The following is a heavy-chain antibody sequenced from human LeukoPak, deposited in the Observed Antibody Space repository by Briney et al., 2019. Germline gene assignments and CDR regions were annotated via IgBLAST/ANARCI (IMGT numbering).Heavy chain of an antibody. CDR3: ARDAWGSGSYSAQFDY. Sequence: SGGSLRLSCAASGFTFSSYAMHWVRQAPGKGLEWVAVISYDGSNKYYADSVKGRFTISRDNSKNTLYLQMNSLRAEDTAVYYCARDAWGSGSYSAQFDYWGQGTLVTVSS. CDR2: ISYDGSNK. D-gene: IGHD3-10*01. CDR1: GFTFSSYA. J-gene: IGHJ4*02. V-gene: IGHV3-30*04.